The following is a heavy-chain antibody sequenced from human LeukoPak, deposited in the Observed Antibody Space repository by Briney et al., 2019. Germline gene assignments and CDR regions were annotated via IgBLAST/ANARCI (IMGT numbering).Heavy chain of an antibody. J-gene: IGHJ4*02. CDR2: LYPGASDT. CDR1: GYSFTSYW. Sequence: GESLKISRKGSGYSFTSYWSGWVRQMPGKGLEWMGILYPGASDTRYSPSFQGQVTISADKSISTGYLQWSSLKASDTAMYYCARLVFAAATISPFDYWGQGTLVTVSS. V-gene: IGHV5-51*01. CDR3: ARLVFAAATISPFDY. D-gene: IGHD6-13*01.